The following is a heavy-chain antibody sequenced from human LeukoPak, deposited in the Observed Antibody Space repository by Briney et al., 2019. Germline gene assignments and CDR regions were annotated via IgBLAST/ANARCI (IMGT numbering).Heavy chain of an antibody. J-gene: IGHJ4*02. Sequence: SETLSLTCTVSGGSISSGGYYWSWIRQHPGKGLEWIGYIYYSGSTYYNPSLKSRVTISVDTSKNQFSLKLGSVTAADTAVYYCARGGTAGAIRFDYWGQGTLVTVSS. V-gene: IGHV4-31*03. CDR2: IYYSGST. D-gene: IGHD6-13*01. CDR3: ARGGTAGAIRFDY. CDR1: GGSISSGGYY.